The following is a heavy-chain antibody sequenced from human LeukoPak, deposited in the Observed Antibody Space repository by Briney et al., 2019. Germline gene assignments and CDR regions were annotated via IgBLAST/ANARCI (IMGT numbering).Heavy chain of an antibody. D-gene: IGHD4-17*01. CDR2: ISYDGSNK. J-gene: IGHJ4*02. V-gene: IGHV3-30*04. CDR1: GFTFRSYA. CDR3: ARDSGGDYPFDY. Sequence: GGSLRLSCAASGFTFRSYAMHWVRQAPGKGLEWVAVISYDGSNKYYADSVKGRFTISRDNSKNTLYLQMNSLRAEDTAVYYCARDSGGDYPFDYWGQGTLVTVSS.